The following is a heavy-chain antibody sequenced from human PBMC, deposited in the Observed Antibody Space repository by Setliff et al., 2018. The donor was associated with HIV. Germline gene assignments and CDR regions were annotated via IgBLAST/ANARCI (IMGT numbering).Heavy chain of an antibody. CDR3: ARGRGPMGGDAFDI. D-gene: IGHD3-10*01. V-gene: IGHV4-61*02. J-gene: IGHJ3*02. CDR2: IYTSGST. Sequence: SETLSLTCTVSGGSISSGSYYWSWIRQPAGKGLEWIGRIYTSGSTKYNPSLKSRVTISADASKNQFSLKLTSMIAADTAMFYCARGRGPMGGDAFDIWGQGTMVTVSS. CDR1: GGSISSGSYY.